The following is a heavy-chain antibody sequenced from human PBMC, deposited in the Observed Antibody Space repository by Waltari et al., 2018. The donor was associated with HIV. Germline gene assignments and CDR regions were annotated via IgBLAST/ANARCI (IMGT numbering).Heavy chain of an antibody. CDR1: GYSFTSYW. CDR3: ARFTVSSSPAGYYCDY. V-gene: IGHV5-51*01. CDR2: SYPGDSDT. Sequence: EVQLVQSGAEVKKPGESLKISCKGSGYSFTSYWIGWVRQMPGKGLEWMGISYPGDSDTRYSPSFQGQVTISADKSISTAYLQWSSLKASDTAMYYCARFTVSSSPAGYYCDYWGQGTLVTVSS. D-gene: IGHD6-6*01. J-gene: IGHJ4*02.